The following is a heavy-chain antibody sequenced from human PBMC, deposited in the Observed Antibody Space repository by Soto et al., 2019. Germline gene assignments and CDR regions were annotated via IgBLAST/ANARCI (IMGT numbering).Heavy chain of an antibody. J-gene: IGHJ6*02. CDR3: VRAGHVFDVHYYGMDL. D-gene: IGHD3-10*01. CDR1: GFTFNDYS. CDR2: ISSSGTYI. V-gene: IGHV3-21*01. Sequence: GGSLILYCEASGFTFNDYSIDWVRQAPARGLEWVSSISSSGTYIYYADSVKGRFAISRDNANNAMYLQMDTLRAEDTAVYYCVRAGHVFDVHYYGMDLWGQGTTVTVSS.